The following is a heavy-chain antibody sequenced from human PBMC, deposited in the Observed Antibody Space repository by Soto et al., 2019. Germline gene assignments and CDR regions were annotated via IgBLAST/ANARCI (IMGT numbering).Heavy chain of an antibody. V-gene: IGHV3-11*01. CDR2: ISSSGSTI. CDR1: GFTFSDYY. CDR3: ARVKVVLWFGPAGLDP. J-gene: IGHJ5*02. D-gene: IGHD3-10*01. Sequence: QVQLVESGGGLVKPGGSLRLSCAASGFTFSDYYMSWIRQAPGKGREWVSYISSSGSTIYYEDSVKGRFTISRDNAKNSLYLQMNSMSAEDTAVYYCARVKVVLWFGPAGLDPWGQGTLVTVSS.